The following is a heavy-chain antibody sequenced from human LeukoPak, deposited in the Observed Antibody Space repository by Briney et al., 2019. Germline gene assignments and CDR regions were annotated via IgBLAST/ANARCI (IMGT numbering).Heavy chain of an antibody. Sequence: GGSLRLSCAASGFTFSSYSMNWVRQAPGKGLEWVSSISSSRSYTYYADSVKGRFTIFRDNAKNSLYLQMNSLRAEDTAVYYCARGRSSSGSMNEYWGQGTLVTVSS. CDR3: ARGRSSSGSMNEY. CDR1: GFTFSSYS. V-gene: IGHV3-21*01. J-gene: IGHJ4*02. D-gene: IGHD3-10*01. CDR2: ISSSRSYT.